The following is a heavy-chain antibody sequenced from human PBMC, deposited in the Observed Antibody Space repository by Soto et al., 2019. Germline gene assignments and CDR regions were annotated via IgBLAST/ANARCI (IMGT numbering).Heavy chain of an antibody. Sequence: QVQLVQSGAEVKKPGSSVKVSCKASGGTFSSSAINWVRQAPGQGPEWMGGIIPIFGTADYTQKYQGRVKITADEATSTAYMELSSLRSEDTAVYYCARGHEYGGNSDACDIWGQGTMVTVSS. V-gene: IGHV1-69*12. CDR1: GGTFSSSA. CDR2: IIPIFGTA. J-gene: IGHJ3*02. D-gene: IGHD4-17*01. CDR3: ARGHEYGGNSDACDI.